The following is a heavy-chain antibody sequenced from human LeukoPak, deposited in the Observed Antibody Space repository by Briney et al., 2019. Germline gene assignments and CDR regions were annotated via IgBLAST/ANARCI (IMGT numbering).Heavy chain of an antibody. J-gene: IGHJ4*02. V-gene: IGHV3-48*01. CDR3: ARDLTDVVATIRRGVYDY. CDR2: ISSSSRTT. CDR1: GFTFSSYS. Sequence: PGGSLRLSCAASGFTFSSYSMNWVRQAPGKGLEWVSYISSSSRTTYYADSVKGRFTIPRDSAKNSLYLQMNSLRAEDTAVYYCARDLTDVVATIRRGVYDYWGQGTLVTVSS. D-gene: IGHD5-12*01.